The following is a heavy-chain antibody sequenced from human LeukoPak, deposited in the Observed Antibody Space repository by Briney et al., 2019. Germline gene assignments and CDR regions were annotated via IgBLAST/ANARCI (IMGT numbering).Heavy chain of an antibody. V-gene: IGHV4-39*01. CDR1: GGSISSSRYY. D-gene: IGHD3-16*01. CDR3: ARLRFSGGNPFDY. J-gene: IGHJ4*02. CDR2: VSYTGRT. Sequence: PSETLSLTCTVSGGSISSSRYYWVWVRQPPGKGLEWIGSVSYTGRTYYKSSLKSRVTISGDTSKNQFSLKLTSMTAADSAVYYCARLRFSGGNPFDYWGQGTLVTVSS.